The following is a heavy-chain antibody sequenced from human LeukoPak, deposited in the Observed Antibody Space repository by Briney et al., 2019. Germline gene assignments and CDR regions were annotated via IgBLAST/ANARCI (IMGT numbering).Heavy chain of an antibody. J-gene: IGHJ5*01. Sequence: PGGSLRLSRAAAGFNFSNHWMHGVRQAPGKGLVWVSRINGDGSSTSYADSVKGRFTISRDNAKNTVYLQMNSLRVEDTAVYYCARPHVGTVSNWFDSWGQGTLVTVSS. CDR1: GFNFSNHW. V-gene: IGHV3-74*01. D-gene: IGHD4-17*01. CDR2: INGDGSST. CDR3: ARPHVGTVSNWFDS.